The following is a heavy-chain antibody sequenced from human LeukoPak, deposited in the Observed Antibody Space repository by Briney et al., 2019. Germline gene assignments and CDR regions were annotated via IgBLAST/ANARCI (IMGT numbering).Heavy chain of an antibody. CDR3: ARPLSLGYCSGGSCYGRGAWFDR. CDR1: GGSISSYY. CDR2: IYHSGST. D-gene: IGHD2-15*01. Sequence: SETLSLTCTVSGGSISSYYWSWVRQPPGKGLEWIGRIYHSGSTNYNPSLKSRVTISVDKSKNQFSLKLRSVTAADTAVYYCARPLSLGYCSGGSCYGRGAWFDRWGQGTLVTVSS. J-gene: IGHJ5*02. V-gene: IGHV4-59*12.